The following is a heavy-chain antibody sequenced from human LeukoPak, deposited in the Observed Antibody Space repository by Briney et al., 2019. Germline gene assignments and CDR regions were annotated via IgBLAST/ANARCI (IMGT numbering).Heavy chain of an antibody. CDR2: VYTSGGT. J-gene: IGHJ3*02. Sequence: SETLSLTCTVSGGSISSYYWSWIRQPPGKGLEWIGRVYTSGGTIFNPSLKSRVTMSVDTSKNQFSLKLTSMTAADTAVYYCARRYGENTIFGVVLNDAVDIWGQGTMVTVSS. D-gene: IGHD3-3*01. CDR3: ARRYGENTIFGVVLNDAVDI. CDR1: GGSISSYY. V-gene: IGHV4-4*07.